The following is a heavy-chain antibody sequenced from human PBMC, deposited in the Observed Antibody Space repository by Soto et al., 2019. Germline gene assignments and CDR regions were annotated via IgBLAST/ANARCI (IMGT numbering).Heavy chain of an antibody. CDR3: AGKPSGWYIELDY. Sequence: QVQLVQSGAEVKKPGSSVKVSCKASGGTFSSYTISWVRQAPGQGLEWMGRIIPILGIANYAQKFQGRVTITADKSTSTAYMELSSLRSEDTAVYYCAGKPSGWYIELDYWGQGTLVTVSS. V-gene: IGHV1-69*02. CDR1: GGTFSSYT. CDR2: IIPILGIA. J-gene: IGHJ4*02. D-gene: IGHD6-13*01.